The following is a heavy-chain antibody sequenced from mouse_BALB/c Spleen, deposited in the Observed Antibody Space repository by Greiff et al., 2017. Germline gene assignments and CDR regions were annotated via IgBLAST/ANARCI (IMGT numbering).Heavy chain of an antibody. CDR2: ISSGSSTI. CDR3: ARSGLYYGNYFFDY. D-gene: IGHD2-1*01. J-gene: IGHJ2*01. Sequence: EVQVVESGGGLVQPGGSRKLSCAASGFTFSSFGMHWVRQAPEKGLEWVAYISSGSSTIYYADTVKGRFTISRDNPKNTLFLQMTSLRSEDTAMYYCARSGLYYGNYFFDYWGQGTTLTVSS. V-gene: IGHV5-17*02. CDR1: GFTFSSFG.